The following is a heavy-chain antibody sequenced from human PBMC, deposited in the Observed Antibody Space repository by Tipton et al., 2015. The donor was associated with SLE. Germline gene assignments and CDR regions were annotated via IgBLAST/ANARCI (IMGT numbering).Heavy chain of an antibody. Sequence: GSLRLSCAAFGFTFSSYWMSWVRQAPGKGLEGVANIKQDGSEKYYVDSVKGRFTISRDNAKNSLYLQMNSLRAEDTAVYYCARPSSGSYPYWGQGTLVTVSS. D-gene: IGHD3-10*01. J-gene: IGHJ4*02. CDR2: IKQDGSEK. V-gene: IGHV3-7*01. CDR3: ARPSSGSYPY. CDR1: GFTFSSYW.